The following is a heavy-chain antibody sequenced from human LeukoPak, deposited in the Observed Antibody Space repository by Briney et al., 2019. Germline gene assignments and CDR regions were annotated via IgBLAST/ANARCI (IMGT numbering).Heavy chain of an antibody. CDR3: ARRSPGSSSLFFYDMDV. CDR1: GFTFSNHA. J-gene: IGHJ6*03. D-gene: IGHD1-26*01. Sequence: PGGSLRLSCAASGFTFSNHAMSWVRQAPGKGLEWVSGISSSGSSTFFADHVKGRFTISRDNAKNSLYLQINTLQAEDTAVYYCARRSPGSSSLFFYDMDVWGKGTTVTVSS. V-gene: IGHV3-23*01. CDR2: ISSSGSST.